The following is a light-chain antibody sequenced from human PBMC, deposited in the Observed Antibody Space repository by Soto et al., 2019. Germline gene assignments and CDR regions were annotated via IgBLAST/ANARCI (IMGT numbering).Light chain of an antibody. J-gene: IGKJ1*01. CDR3: QHSGDFRWT. CDR1: QSVSSSY. V-gene: IGKV3-20*01. Sequence: IVMTQSPATLSVSPWERVTLSCRASQSVSSSYLAWYQQKPGQAPRLLIYGASSRATGIPDRFSGRGFGTDFTLTISRLEPEDFAVYYCQHSGDFRWTFGLGTKVDIK. CDR2: GAS.